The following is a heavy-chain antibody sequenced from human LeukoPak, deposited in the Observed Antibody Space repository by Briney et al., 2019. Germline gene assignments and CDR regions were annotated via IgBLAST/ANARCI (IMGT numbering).Heavy chain of an antibody. J-gene: IGHJ4*02. V-gene: IGHV3-9*03. D-gene: IGHD5-24*01. Sequence: GGSLRLSCAASGFTFEEYAMHGVRQAPRRGLEWVSGVSWNSGSIGYADSVKRRFTISIDNAKNSLYLQMDSLRADDIAWYYCARGRDGYNGIGEYWGQETLVSVSS. CDR2: VSWNSGSI. CDR3: ARGRDGYNGIGEY. CDR1: GFTFEEYA.